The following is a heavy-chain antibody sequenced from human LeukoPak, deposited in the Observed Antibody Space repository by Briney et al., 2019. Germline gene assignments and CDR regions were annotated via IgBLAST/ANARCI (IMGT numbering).Heavy chain of an antibody. V-gene: IGHV4-39*01. CDR3: ARQISDYYDSSGYYNDY. CDR1: GGSISSSSYY. CDR2: IYYSGST. J-gene: IGHJ4*02. D-gene: IGHD3-22*01. Sequence: PSETLSLTCTVSGGSISSSSYYWGWIRQPPGKGLEWIGSIYYSGSTYYNPSLKSRVTISVDTSKNQFSLKLSSVTAADTAVYYCARQISDYYDSSGYYNDYWGQGTLVTVSS.